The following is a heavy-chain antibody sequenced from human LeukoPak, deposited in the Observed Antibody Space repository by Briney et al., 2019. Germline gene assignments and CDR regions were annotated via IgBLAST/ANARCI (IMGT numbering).Heavy chain of an antibody. CDR2: IYSGGST. CDR1: GFTVSSNY. D-gene: IGHD1-26*01. Sequence: GGSLRLSCAASGFTVSSNYMSWVRQAPGKGLEWVSVIYSGGSTYYADSVKGRFTISRDNSKNTLYLQMNSLRAEDTAVYYCARARWELRPDAFDIWGQGTMVTVSS. J-gene: IGHJ3*02. V-gene: IGHV3-53*01. CDR3: ARARWELRPDAFDI.